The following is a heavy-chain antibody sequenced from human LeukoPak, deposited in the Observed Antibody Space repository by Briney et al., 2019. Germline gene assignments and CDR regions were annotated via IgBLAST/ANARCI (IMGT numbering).Heavy chain of an antibody. J-gene: IGHJ6*02. V-gene: IGHV3-9*01. D-gene: IGHD3-9*01. CDR1: GFTFDDYA. CDR2: ISWNSGSI. CDR3: AKDITRRPFPTILSSVGMDV. Sequence: GRSLRLSCAASGFTFDDYAMHWVRQAPGKGLEWVSGISWNSGSIGYADSVKGRFTISRDNAKNSLYLQMNSLRAEDTALYYCAKDITRRPFPTILSSVGMDVWGQGTTVTVSS.